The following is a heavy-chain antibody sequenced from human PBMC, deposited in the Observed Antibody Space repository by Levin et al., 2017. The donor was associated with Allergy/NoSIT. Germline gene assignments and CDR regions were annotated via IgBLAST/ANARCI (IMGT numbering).Heavy chain of an antibody. CDR1: GFTFSSYG. J-gene: IGHJ6*02. CDR3: AKVDRIGKSIAAAGTGYYYGMDV. D-gene: IGHD6-13*01. V-gene: IGHV3-30*18. Sequence: GESLKISCAASGFTFSSYGMHWVRQAPGKGLEWVAVISYDGSNKYYADSVKGRFTISRDNSKNTLYLQMNSLRAEDTAVYYCAKVDRIGKSIAAAGTGYYYGMDVWGQGTTVTVSS. CDR2: ISYDGSNK.